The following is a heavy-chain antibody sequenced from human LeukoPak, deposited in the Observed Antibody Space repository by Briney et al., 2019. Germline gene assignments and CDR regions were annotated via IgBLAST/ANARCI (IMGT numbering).Heavy chain of an antibody. J-gene: IGHJ5*02. D-gene: IGHD2-2*01. Sequence: GASVKVSCKASGGTFSSYAISWVRQAPGQGLEWMGGIIPIFGTANYAQKFQGRVTITADESTSTAYMELSSLRSEDTAVYYCARDGCSSTSCRFYNYFDPWGQGTLVTVSS. V-gene: IGHV1-69*13. CDR3: ARDGCSSTSCRFYNYFDP. CDR2: IIPIFGTA. CDR1: GGTFSSYA.